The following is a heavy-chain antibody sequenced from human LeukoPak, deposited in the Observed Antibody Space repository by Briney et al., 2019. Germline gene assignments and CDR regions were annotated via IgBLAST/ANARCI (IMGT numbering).Heavy chain of an antibody. D-gene: IGHD3-22*01. CDR1: GFTFNTYA. CDR2: ISGSGGST. CDR3: AKEINYYDSSGYYYDADDAFDI. Sequence: GGSLRLSCAASGFTFNTYAMRWVRQAPGKGLEWVSAISGSGGSTYYADSVKGRFTISGDNSKNTLYLQMNSLRAEDTAVYYCAKEINYYDSSGYYYDADDAFDIWGQGTMVTVSS. J-gene: IGHJ3*02. V-gene: IGHV3-23*01.